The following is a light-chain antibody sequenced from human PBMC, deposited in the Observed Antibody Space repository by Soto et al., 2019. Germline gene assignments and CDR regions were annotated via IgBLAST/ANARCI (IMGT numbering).Light chain of an antibody. J-gene: IGKJ1*01. CDR3: RQYQSYWT. CDR2: QAS. CDR1: QSISRQ. Sequence: DIQMTQSPSTLSASVGDRVSITSRASQSISRQLAWYQQKPGKAPNLLIYQASNLETGVPSRFTGSGSGTEFTLTISSLQPDDLATYYCRQYQSYWTFGQGTKVEVK. V-gene: IGKV1-5*03.